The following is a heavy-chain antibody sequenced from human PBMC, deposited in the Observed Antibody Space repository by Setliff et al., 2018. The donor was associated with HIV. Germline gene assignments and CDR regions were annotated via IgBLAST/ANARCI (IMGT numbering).Heavy chain of an antibody. J-gene: IGHJ3*02. CDR2: IYHSGST. V-gene: IGHV4-38-2*01. Sequence: SETLSLTCAVSGYSISSGYYWGWIRQPPGKGLEWIGSIYHSGSTYYNPSLKSRVTISVDTAKNQFSLKLSSVTAADTAVYYCARPNSSGWYPGAFDIWGQGTMVTVSS. CDR1: GYSISSGYY. CDR3: ARPNSSGWYPGAFDI. D-gene: IGHD6-19*01.